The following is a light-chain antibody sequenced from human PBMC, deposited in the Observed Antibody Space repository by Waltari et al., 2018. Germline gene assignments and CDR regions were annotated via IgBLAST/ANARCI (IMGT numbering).Light chain of an antibody. Sequence: DIQMTQSPSSLSASVGDRVTITCRASQSISIYLNWYQQKPGKAPKLLIHAASSLQSGVPSRFSGSGTGTDFTLTISSLQPEDFATYYCQQSYSTPLTFGGGTKVEIK. CDR1: QSISIY. CDR3: QQSYSTPLT. J-gene: IGKJ4*01. V-gene: IGKV1-39*01. CDR2: AAS.